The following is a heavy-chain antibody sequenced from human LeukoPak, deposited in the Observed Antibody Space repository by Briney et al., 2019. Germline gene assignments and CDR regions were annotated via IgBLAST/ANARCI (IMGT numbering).Heavy chain of an antibody. CDR3: ARVIAVAGTYDY. V-gene: IGHV3-7*01. CDR2: IKEDGSEK. Sequence: GGSLRLSCAASGFTFSNFWMTWVRQAPGKGLEWVANIKEDGSEKYYADSVKGRFTISRDNSKNTLYLQMNSLRAEDTAVYYCARVIAVAGTYDYWGQGTLVTVSS. J-gene: IGHJ4*02. CDR1: GFTFSNFW. D-gene: IGHD6-19*01.